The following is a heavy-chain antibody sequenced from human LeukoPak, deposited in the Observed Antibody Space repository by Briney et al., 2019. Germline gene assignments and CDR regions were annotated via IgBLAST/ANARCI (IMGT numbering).Heavy chain of an antibody. CDR1: GFMFRGYW. V-gene: IGHV3-7*01. J-gene: IGHJ4*02. CDR2: INQGASEK. CDR3: ARHCSSTNCRAY. D-gene: IGHD2-2*01. Sequence: GGSLRLSCVASGFMFRGYWMCWVRQTPGKGLEWVANINQGASEKYYVDSVKGRFTISRDNAKNSLYLQMNSLRAEDTAVYYCARHCSSTNCRAYWGQGTLVTVSS.